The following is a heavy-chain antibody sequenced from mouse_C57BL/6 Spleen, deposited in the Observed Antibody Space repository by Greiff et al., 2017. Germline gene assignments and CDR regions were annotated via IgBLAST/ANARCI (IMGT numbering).Heavy chain of an antibody. D-gene: IGHD2-1*01. CDR1: GFTFSSYA. CDR2: ISDGGSYT. J-gene: IGHJ2*01. CDR3: ARLIYSLDY. V-gene: IGHV5-4*03. Sequence: EVKLMESGGGLVKPGGSLKLSCAASGFTFSSYAMSWVRQTPEKRLEWVATISDGGSYTYYPDNVKGRFTISRDNAKNNLYLQMSHLKSEDTAMYYCARLIYSLDYWGQGTTLTVSS.